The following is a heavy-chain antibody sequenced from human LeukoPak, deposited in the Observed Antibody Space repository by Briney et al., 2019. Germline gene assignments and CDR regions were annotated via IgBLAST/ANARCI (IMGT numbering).Heavy chain of an antibody. J-gene: IGHJ4*02. Sequence: PSETLSLTCAVYGGSFSGYYWSWICQPPGKGLEWIGEINHSGSTNYNPPLKSRVTISVDTSKNQFSLKLSSVTAADTAVYYCARGPLLSSGYYYGYYWGQGTLVTVSS. V-gene: IGHV4-34*01. CDR2: INHSGST. CDR3: ARGPLLSSGYYYGYY. CDR1: GGSFSGYY. D-gene: IGHD3-22*01.